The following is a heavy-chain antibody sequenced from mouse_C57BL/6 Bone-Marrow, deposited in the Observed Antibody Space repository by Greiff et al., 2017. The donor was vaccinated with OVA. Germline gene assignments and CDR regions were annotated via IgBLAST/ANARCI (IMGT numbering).Heavy chain of an antibody. CDR3: ARHRWLRFAY. D-gene: IGHD2-3*01. CDR1: GFTFSSYG. Sequence: EVQLQESGGDLVKPGGSLKLSCAASGFTFSSYGMSWVRQTPDKRLAWVATISSGGSYTYYPDSVKGRFTISSDNAKNTLYLQMSSLKSEDTAMYYCARHRWLRFAYWGQGTLVTVSA. V-gene: IGHV5-6*01. J-gene: IGHJ3*01. CDR2: ISSGGSYT.